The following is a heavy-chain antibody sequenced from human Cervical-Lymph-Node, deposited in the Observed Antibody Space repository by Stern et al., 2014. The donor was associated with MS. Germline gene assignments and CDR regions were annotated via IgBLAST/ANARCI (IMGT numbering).Heavy chain of an antibody. CDR3: ARGGGGYSYGLDY. V-gene: IGHV1-3*02. Sequence: QLVQSGAEVRKPGASVKVSCKASGYTFTRYGIHLVRQAPGQRLEWMGWSNAGHGNTKYSQEFQGRVTITRDTSASTAYMELGSLRSEDMAVYYCARGGGGYSYGLDYWGQGTLVTVSS. D-gene: IGHD5-18*01. CDR2: SNAGHGNT. CDR1: GYTFTRYG. J-gene: IGHJ4*02.